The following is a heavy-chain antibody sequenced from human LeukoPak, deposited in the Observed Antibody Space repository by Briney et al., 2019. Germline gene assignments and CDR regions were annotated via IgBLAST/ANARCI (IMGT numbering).Heavy chain of an antibody. V-gene: IGHV3-21*01. CDR3: ARGGLNFDAFDI. D-gene: IGHD1-7*01. Sequence: KPGGSLRLYCAASGFTFSSYSMNWVRQAPGKGLQWVSSIGSRSTYTYSADSVKGRFTISRDNAKNSLYLQMNSLRAGDTAVYYCARGGLNFDAFDIWGQGTMVTVSS. J-gene: IGHJ3*02. CDR1: GFTFSSYS. CDR2: IGSRSTYT.